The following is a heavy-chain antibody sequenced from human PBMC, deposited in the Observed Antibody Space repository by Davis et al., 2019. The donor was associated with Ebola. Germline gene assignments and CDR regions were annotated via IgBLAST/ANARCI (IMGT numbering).Heavy chain of an antibody. V-gene: IGHV1-2*02. J-gene: IGHJ6*02. CDR3: ARSIAAAGTYYYYGMDV. D-gene: IGHD6-13*01. CDR1: GYTFTGHY. CDR2: MRTAGGAT. Sequence: ASVKVSCKASGYTFTGHYIHCVRQAPGQGLVWLGCMRTAGGATISAQKFQGRVTMTRDTSINTAYMELSRLRSDDTAVYHCARSIAAAGTYYYYGMDVWGQGTTVTVSS.